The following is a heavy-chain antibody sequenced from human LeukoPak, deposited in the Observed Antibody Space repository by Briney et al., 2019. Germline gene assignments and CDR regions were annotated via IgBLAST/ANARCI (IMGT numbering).Heavy chain of an antibody. J-gene: IGHJ4*02. Sequence: GGSLRLSCAASGFTFSSYDMSWVRQAPGKGLEWVSSISGSGGSTYYTDSVKGRFTISRDNSKNTLYLQMNSLRAEDTAVYYCAKDLYCSSTSCYEAVYWGQGTLVTVSS. V-gene: IGHV3-23*01. CDR1: GFTFSSYD. CDR2: ISGSGGST. CDR3: AKDLYCSSTSCYEAVY. D-gene: IGHD2-2*01.